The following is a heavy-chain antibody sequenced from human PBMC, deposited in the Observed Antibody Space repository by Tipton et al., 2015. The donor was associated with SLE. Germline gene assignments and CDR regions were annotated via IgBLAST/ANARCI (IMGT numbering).Heavy chain of an antibody. J-gene: IGHJ3*02. CDR3: ARDWNI. CDR1: GYSISSSYY. D-gene: IGHD3-3*01. CDR2: IYTSGST. V-gene: IGHV4-61*09. Sequence: TLSLTCAVSGYSISSSYYWTWIRQPAGKGLEWIGYIYTSGSTNYNPSLKSRVTISVDTSKNQFSLKLSSVTAADTAVYYCARDWNIWGQGTMVTVSS.